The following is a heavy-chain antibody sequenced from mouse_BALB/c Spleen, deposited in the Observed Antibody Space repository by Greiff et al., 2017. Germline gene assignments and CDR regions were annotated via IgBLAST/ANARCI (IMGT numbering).Heavy chain of an antibody. CDR2: ISYDGSN. CDR1: GYSITSGYY. Sequence: EVQLVESGPGFVKPSQSLSLTCSVTGYSITSGYYWNWSRQFPGNKLEWMGYISYDGSNNYNPSLKNRSPITRDTSKNQFFLKLNSVTTEATATYDCDRSGSSYFNWYFDVWGAGTTVTVSA. CDR3: DRSGSSYFNWYFDV. J-gene: IGHJ1*01. D-gene: IGHD1-1*01. V-gene: IGHV3-6*02.